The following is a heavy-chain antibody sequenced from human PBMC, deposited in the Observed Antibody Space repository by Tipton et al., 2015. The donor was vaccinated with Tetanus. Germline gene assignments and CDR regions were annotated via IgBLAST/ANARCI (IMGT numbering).Heavy chain of an antibody. CDR2: IHDSGTT. CDR3: ARDPWLDY. CDR1: GASISPYY. J-gene: IGHJ4*02. V-gene: IGHV4-59*01. Sequence: GASISPYYWSWIRQPPGKELEWIGTIHDSGTTNYNPSLNSRLTMPVDTSNNLFSLKLTSVTPADTSVYYCARDPWLDYWGQGTLVSVSS.